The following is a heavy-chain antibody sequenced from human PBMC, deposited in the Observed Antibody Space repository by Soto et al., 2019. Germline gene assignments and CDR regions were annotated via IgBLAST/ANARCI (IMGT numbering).Heavy chain of an antibody. CDR1: GFTFSDYY. CDR2: ISGAGTTT. V-gene: IGHV3-11*04. D-gene: IGHD3-10*01. Sequence: GGSLRLSSETSGFTFSDYYMSWIRQAPGKGLEWISYISGAGTTTYHADSVRGRFTVSRDNVKNSLYLQMNTLRAEDTAVYYCVKCDGSASYCFYFGSWGQGTLVTVSS. CDR3: VKCDGSASYCFYFGS. J-gene: IGHJ4*02.